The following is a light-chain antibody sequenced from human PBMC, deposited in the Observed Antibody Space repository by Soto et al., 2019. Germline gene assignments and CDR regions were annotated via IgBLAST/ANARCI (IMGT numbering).Light chain of an antibody. Sequence: DIQVTKSHLTLSAAVVDRVPITCRASQNIERWLAWYQQKPGKAPKLLLYDVSSLESGVPSRFSGSGSGTEFILTINGLQPDDFATYFCQQFKSGTWTFGQGTKVDIK. V-gene: IGKV1-5*01. CDR1: QNIERW. J-gene: IGKJ1*01. CDR2: DVS. CDR3: QQFKSGTWT.